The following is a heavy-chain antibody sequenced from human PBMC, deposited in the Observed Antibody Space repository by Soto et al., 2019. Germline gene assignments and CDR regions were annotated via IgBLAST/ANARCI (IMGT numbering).Heavy chain of an antibody. CDR3: ARDRRGSYSTSDY. CDR2: IKQDGSEK. V-gene: IGHV3-7*01. Sequence: GVLRLSCAASGFAFISYWMSWVRQAPGKGLEWVANIKQDGSEKYYVDSVKGRFTISRDNAKNSLYLQMNSLRAEDTAVYYCARDRRGSYSTSDYWGQGTLFTVSS. D-gene: IGHD1-26*01. J-gene: IGHJ4*02. CDR1: GFAFISYW.